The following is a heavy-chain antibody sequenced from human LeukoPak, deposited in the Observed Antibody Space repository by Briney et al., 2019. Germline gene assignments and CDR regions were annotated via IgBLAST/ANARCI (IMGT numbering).Heavy chain of an antibody. CDR2: IRYDGSNK. J-gene: IGHJ3*02. D-gene: IGHD6-13*01. V-gene: IGHV3-30*02. CDR3: AKAYSSSWYEGAFDI. CDR1: GFTFSSYG. Sequence: PGRPLRLSCAASGFTFSSYGMHWVRQAPGKGLEWVAFIRYDGSNKYYADSVKGRFTISRDNSKNTLYLQMNSLRAEDTAVYYCAKAYSSSWYEGAFDIWGQGTMVTVSS.